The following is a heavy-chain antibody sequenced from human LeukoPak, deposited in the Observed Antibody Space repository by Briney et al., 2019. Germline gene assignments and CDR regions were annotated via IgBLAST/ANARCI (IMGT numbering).Heavy chain of an antibody. J-gene: IGHJ4*02. CDR1: GGSISMFY. Sequence: PSETLSLTCTVSGGSISMFYWSWIRQPPGKGLEWIGYMHYSGSTNYNPSLKSRVTISGDTSKNQFSLKLSSVTAADTALYYCARQHDSSGFYFDYWGQGTLVTVSS. D-gene: IGHD3-22*01. CDR3: ARQHDSSGFYFDY. V-gene: IGHV4-59*08. CDR2: MHYSGST.